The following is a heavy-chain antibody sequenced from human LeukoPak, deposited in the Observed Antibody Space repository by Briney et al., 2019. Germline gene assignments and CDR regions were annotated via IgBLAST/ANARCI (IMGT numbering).Heavy chain of an antibody. CDR2: VYSSGST. D-gene: IGHD7-27*01. V-gene: IGHV4-4*07. Sequence: PSETLSLTCTVSGGSISTYYWSWIRQPAGKGLEWIGRVYSSGSTDYDPSLKSRVTMSVDTSKDQFSLKLSSVTAADTAVYYCARDLLLGNGGAWGQGTLVTVSS. J-gene: IGHJ4*02. CDR1: GGSISTYY. CDR3: ARDLLLGNGGA.